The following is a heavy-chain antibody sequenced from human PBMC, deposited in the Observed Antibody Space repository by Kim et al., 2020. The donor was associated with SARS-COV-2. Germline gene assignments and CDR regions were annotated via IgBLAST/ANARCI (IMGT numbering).Heavy chain of an antibody. CDR3: VKDATVAVAAWGNYFNS. D-gene: IGHD6-19*01. V-gene: IGHV3-9*01. Sequence: GGSLRLSCEASGFTLNDYAMHWVRQAPGKGLEWVSGISWNSGSVEYADSVMGRFTISRDNAKNSLYLQMNSLRPEDTALYYCVKDATVAVAAWGNYFNSWGQGTLVTVSS. CDR2: ISWNSGSV. CDR1: GFTLNDYA. J-gene: IGHJ4*02.